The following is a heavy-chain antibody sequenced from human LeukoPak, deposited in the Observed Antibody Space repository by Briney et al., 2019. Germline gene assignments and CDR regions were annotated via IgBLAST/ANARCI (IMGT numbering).Heavy chain of an antibody. CDR3: ARDLLDGMGYYYYMDV. CDR2: ISSSSHYI. V-gene: IGHV3-21*01. CDR1: GFTFSSYS. J-gene: IGHJ6*03. D-gene: IGHD3-3*01. Sequence: GGSLRLSCAASGFTFSSYSLNWVRQAPGMGLEWVSSISSSSHYIYYADSVKGRFTISRDNSKNTLYLQMNSLRAEDTAVYYCARDLLDGMGYYYYMDVWGKGTTVTVSS.